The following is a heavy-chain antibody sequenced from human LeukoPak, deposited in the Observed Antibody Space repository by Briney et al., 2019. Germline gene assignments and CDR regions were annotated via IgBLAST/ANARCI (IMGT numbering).Heavy chain of an antibody. CDR2: ITPSGSNT. CDR1: GYTFTSYY. J-gene: IGHJ6*04. Sequence: ASVKVSCKASGYTFTSYYMHWVRQAPGQGLEWMAIITPSGSNTSYAEKFQGRVTITRDTSTSTVYMELSSLRSEDTAVYYCARDYSKGAAAATRYYYYYGMDVWGKGTTVTVSS. D-gene: IGHD6-13*01. V-gene: IGHV1-46*01. CDR3: ARDYSKGAAAATRYYYYYGMDV.